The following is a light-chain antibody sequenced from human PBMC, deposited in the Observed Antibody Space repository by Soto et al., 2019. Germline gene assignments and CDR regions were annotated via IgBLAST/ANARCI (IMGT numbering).Light chain of an antibody. J-gene: IGLJ1*01. CDR1: SSNIGSNT. CDR3: AAWDDSLNGHV. CDR2: NNN. V-gene: IGLV1-44*01. Sequence: QSALTQPPSASGTPGQRVTISCSGSSSNIGSNTVNWYQQLPGTAPKLLIYNNNQRPSGVPDRFSGSKSGTSASLAISGLQSEDEADYYCAAWDDSLNGHVFGTGTKVTVL.